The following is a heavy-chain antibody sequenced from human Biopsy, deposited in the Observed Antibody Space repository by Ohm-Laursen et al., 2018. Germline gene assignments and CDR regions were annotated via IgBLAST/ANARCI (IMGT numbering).Heavy chain of an antibody. D-gene: IGHD3-10*01. Sequence: ASVKVSCKASAYTLTDYYLHWVRQAPGQGLEWMGWINPDSGGTNYAQKFQGRVTMTRDTSISTVQMELSRLRSDDTAIYYCARGGSGSGYYGMDVWGQGATVSVSS. J-gene: IGHJ6*02. V-gene: IGHV1-2*02. CDR2: INPDSGGT. CDR3: ARGGSGSGYYGMDV. CDR1: AYTLTDYY.